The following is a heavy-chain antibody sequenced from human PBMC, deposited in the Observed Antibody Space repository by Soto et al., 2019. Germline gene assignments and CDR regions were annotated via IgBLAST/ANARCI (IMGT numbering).Heavy chain of an antibody. J-gene: IGHJ6*02. CDR1: GFTFSSYG. Sequence: GGSLRLSCAASGFTFSSYGMHWVRQAPGKGLEWVAVISYDGSNKYYADSVKGRFTISRDNSKNTLYLQMNSLRAEDTAVYYCAKDLGGRYYDFWSGYYTEYYYGMDVWGQGTTVTVSS. CDR2: ISYDGSNK. D-gene: IGHD3-3*01. CDR3: AKDLGGRYYDFWSGYYTEYYYGMDV. V-gene: IGHV3-30*18.